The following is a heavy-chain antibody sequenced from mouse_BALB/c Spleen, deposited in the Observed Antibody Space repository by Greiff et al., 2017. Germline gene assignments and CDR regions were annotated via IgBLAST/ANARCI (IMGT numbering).Heavy chain of an antibody. CDR1: GYTFTSYW. D-gene: IGHD3-1*01. CDR3: ARRANFYFDY. J-gene: IGHJ2*01. V-gene: IGHV1S132*01. Sequence: VQLQESGAELVKPGASVKLSCKTSGYTFTSYWIQWVKQRPGQGLGWIGEIFPGTGTTYCNEKFKGKATLTIDTSSSTAYMQLSSLTSEDSAVYFCARRANFYFDYWGQGTTLTVSS. CDR2: IFPGTGTT.